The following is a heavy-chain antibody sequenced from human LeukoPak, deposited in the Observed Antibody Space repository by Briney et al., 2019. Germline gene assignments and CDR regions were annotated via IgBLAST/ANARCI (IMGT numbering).Heavy chain of an antibody. CDR2: INPNSGGT. J-gene: IGHJ6*03. CDR1: GYTFTGYY. V-gene: IGHV1-2*06. Sequence: ASVKLSCKASGYTFTGYYMHWVRQAPGQGLEWVGRINPNSGGTNYAQKFQGRVTMTRGTSISTAYMELSRLRSDDKAVYYCARASQFDMDVWGKGTTVTVSS. D-gene: IGHD3-10*01. CDR3: ARASQFDMDV.